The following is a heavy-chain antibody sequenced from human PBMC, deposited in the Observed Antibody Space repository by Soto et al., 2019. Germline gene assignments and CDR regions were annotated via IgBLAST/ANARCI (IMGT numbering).Heavy chain of an antibody. Sequence: PGGSLRLSCAASGFTFSSYWVSWVRQAPGKGLEWVANIKQDGSEKYYVDSVKGRFTISRDNAKNSLYLQMNSLRAEDTAVYYCAREFGSSGYYYWGQGTLVTVSS. D-gene: IGHD3-22*01. J-gene: IGHJ4*02. CDR1: GFTFSSYW. V-gene: IGHV3-7*01. CDR3: AREFGSSGYYY. CDR2: IKQDGSEK.